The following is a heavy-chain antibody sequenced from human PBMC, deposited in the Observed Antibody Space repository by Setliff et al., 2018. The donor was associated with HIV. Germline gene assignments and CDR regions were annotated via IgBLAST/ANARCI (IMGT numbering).Heavy chain of an antibody. CDR2: MYDSETT. V-gene: IGHV4-39*02. D-gene: IGHD3-3*01. J-gene: IGHJ5*01. CDR3: ARDLGYSFGGNSAWFDS. CDR1: GASISNSNSY. Sequence: SETLSLTCTVYGASISNSNSYWGWIRQPPGKGLQWIGAMYDSETTYYNPSLKSRVTMSVDASRNRFSLKLSSVTAADTAIYYCARDLGYSFGGNSAWFDSWGQGTLVTVSS.